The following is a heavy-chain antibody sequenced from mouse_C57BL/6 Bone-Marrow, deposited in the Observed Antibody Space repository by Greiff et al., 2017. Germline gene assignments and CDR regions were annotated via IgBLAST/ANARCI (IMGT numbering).Heavy chain of an antibody. CDR2: IYPGSGNT. CDR1: GYTFTDYY. CDR3: ERQRCDWYFDV. Sequence: VKLQESGAELVRPGASVKLSCTASGYTFTDYYINWVKQRPGKGLEWIARIYPGSGNTYYNEKFKGQATLTAATSSSTAYMQLSILTSEDSAVYVCERQRCDWYFDVWGTGTSVSVSS. J-gene: IGHJ1*03. V-gene: IGHV1-76*01.